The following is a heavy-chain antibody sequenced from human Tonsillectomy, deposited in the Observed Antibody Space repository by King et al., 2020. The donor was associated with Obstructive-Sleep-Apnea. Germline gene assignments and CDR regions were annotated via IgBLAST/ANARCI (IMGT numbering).Heavy chain of an antibody. J-gene: IGHJ4*02. CDR3: AKDFEQVYSYAETPPGGG. Sequence: VQLVESGGGVVQPGRSLRLSCAASGFTFSSYGMHWVRQAPGKGLEWVAVISYDGSNKYYADSVKGRFTISRDNSKNTLYLQMNSLRAEDTAVYYCAKDFEQVYSYAETPPGGGWGQGTLVTVSS. D-gene: IGHD2-8*01. V-gene: IGHV3-30*18. CDR1: GFTFSSYG. CDR2: ISYDGSNK.